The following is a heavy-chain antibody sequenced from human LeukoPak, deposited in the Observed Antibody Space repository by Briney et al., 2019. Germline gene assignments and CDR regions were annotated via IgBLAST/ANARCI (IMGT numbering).Heavy chain of an antibody. Sequence: ASVKVSCKASGYTFSSFGISWVRQAPGQGLEWMGWISAYNGNTNYAQKLQGRVTLTADTSTSTAYMELRSLRSDDTAVYYCARGYYYDSSDHVGDYWGQGTLVTVSS. V-gene: IGHV1-18*01. J-gene: IGHJ4*02. CDR1: GYTFSSFG. CDR2: ISAYNGNT. CDR3: ARGYYYDSSDHVGDY. D-gene: IGHD3-22*01.